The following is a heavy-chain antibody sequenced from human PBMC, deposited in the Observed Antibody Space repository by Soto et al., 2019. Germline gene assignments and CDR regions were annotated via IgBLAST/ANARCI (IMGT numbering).Heavy chain of an antibody. D-gene: IGHD3-10*01. J-gene: IGHJ4*02. CDR1: GYTFTNSD. V-gene: IGHV1-8*01. CDR2: MNPDSGHA. CDR3: ARRPHCSGGICYYGSDN. Sequence: QVQLVQSGAEVKKPGASVKVSCKASGYTFTNSDINWVRQAPGQGLEWMGWMNPDSGHAAYAQKFQGRVTLTTSTSTSTVYTEMRSLGSEDTAVYYCARRPHCSGGICYYGSDNWGQGTLVTVSS.